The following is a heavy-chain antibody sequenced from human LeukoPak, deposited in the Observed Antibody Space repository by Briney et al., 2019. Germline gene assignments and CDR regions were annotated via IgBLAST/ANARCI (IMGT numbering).Heavy chain of an antibody. CDR2: IYSGDRT. Sequence: PGGTLRLSCAASGFTFSTYGMHWVRQAPGKGLEWVTVIYSGDRTYYTDSEKGRFIISRDTSKNTLYLQINNLRADDTAMYYCTRDLTGTTWSENDYWGQGTLVTISS. CDR3: TRDLTGTTWSENDY. D-gene: IGHD6-13*01. CDR1: GFTFSTYG. J-gene: IGHJ4*02. V-gene: IGHV3-NL1*01.